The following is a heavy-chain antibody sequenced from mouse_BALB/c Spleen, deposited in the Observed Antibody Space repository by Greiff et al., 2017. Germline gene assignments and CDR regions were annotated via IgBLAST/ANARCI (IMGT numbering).Heavy chain of an antibody. Sequence: DVMLVESGGGLVKPGGSLKLSCAASGFTFSSYAMSWVRQTPEKRLEWVASISSGGGTYYPDSVKGRFTISRDNARNILYLQMSSLRSEDTAMYYCARGGYGSSYFDYWGQGTTLTVSS. CDR3: ARGGYGSSYFDY. J-gene: IGHJ2*01. V-gene: IGHV5-6-5*01. D-gene: IGHD1-1*01. CDR1: GFTFSSYA. CDR2: ISSGGGT.